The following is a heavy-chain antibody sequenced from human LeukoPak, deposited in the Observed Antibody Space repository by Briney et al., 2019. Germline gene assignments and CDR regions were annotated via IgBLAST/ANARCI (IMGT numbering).Heavy chain of an antibody. CDR1: GFSISSGHY. D-gene: IGHD6-19*01. J-gene: IGHJ5*02. CDR3: ARHKYSSGWLRYNWFDP. CDR2: IYQSGST. Sequence: SETLSLTCAVSGFSISSGHYGGWIRQPPGRGREWLGSIYQSGSTSYNPSLKSRVTISVDTPKNQFSLKLSSVTAADTAVYYCARHKYSSGWLRYNWFDPWGQGTLVTVSS. V-gene: IGHV4-38-2*01.